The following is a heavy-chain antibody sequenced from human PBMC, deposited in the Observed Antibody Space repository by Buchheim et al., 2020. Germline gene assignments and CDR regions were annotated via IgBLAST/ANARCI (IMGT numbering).Heavy chain of an antibody. V-gene: IGHV5-51*01. CDR1: GYSFTSYW. CDR3: ARGWIYYGSGSSRRGMDV. J-gene: IGHJ6*02. Sequence: EVQLVQSGAEVKKPGESLKISCKGSGYSFTSYWIGWVRQMPGQGLEWMGLIYPADSATRYSPSFQCQVTISVDKSISTAYLQWNSLKASDTAMYYCARGWIYYGSGSSRRGMDVWGQGTT. CDR2: IYPADSAT. D-gene: IGHD3-10*01.